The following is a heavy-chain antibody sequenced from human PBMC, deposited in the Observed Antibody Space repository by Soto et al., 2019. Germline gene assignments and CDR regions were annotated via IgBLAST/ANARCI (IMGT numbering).Heavy chain of an antibody. V-gene: IGHV1-18*04. Sequence: QLQLVQSGDEVKKPGATVKVSCEASGDTFTSYGFSWVRQAPGQGLEWMGWINAFNGKTNYAQKLQGRVTMTTDTSTDTADMELRSLRSDDTAIYYCARDLECWTGSFDCWGQGTLVTVSS. D-gene: IGHD3-10*01. CDR2: INAFNGKT. CDR3: ARDLECWTGSFDC. CDR1: GDTFTSYG. J-gene: IGHJ4*02.